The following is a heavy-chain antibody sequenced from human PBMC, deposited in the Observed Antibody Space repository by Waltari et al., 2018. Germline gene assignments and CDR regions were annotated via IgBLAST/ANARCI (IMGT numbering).Heavy chain of an antibody. J-gene: IGHJ5*02. CDR2: ISYDGSNK. V-gene: IGHV3-30-3*01. CDR1: GFTFSSYA. CDR3: ARDGQDGYNFDWFDP. D-gene: IGHD5-12*01. Sequence: QVQLVESGGGVVQPGRSLRLSCAASGFTFSSYAMHWVRQAPGKGLEWVAVISYDGSNKYYADSVKGRITISRDNSKNTLYLQMNSLRAEDTAVYYCARDGQDGYNFDWFDPWGQGTLVTVSS.